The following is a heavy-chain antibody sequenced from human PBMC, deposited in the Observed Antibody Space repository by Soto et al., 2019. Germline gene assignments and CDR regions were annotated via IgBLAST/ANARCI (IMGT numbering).Heavy chain of an antibody. D-gene: IGHD3-10*01. CDR1: GYTFTSYA. V-gene: IGHV1-3*01. Sequence: GASVKVSCKASGYTFTSYAMHWVRQAPGQRLEWMGWINAGNGNTKYSQKFQGRVTITRDTSASTAYMELSSLRSEDTAVYYCARGSFYGSGSDYYYYYMDVWGKGTTVTVSS. CDR2: INAGNGNT. CDR3: ARGSFYGSGSDYYYYYMDV. J-gene: IGHJ6*03.